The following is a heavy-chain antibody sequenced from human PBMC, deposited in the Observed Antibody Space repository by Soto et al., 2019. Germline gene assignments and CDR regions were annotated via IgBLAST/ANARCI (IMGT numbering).Heavy chain of an antibody. D-gene: IGHD6-13*01. J-gene: IGHJ5*02. V-gene: IGHV4-34*01. CDR3: ARGLRIAAAGKGWFDP. Sequence: QVQLQQWGAGLLKPSETLSLTCAVYGGSFSGYYWSWIRQPPGKGLEWIGEINHSGSTNYNPSLKSRVPISVDTSKNQFSLKLSSVTAADTAVYYCARGLRIAAAGKGWFDPWGQGTLVTVSS. CDR1: GGSFSGYY. CDR2: INHSGST.